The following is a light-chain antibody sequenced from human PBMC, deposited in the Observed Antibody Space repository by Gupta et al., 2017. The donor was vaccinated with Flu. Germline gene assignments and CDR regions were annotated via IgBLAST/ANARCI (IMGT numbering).Light chain of an antibody. CDR1: QSVSSSY. J-gene: IGKJ4*01. V-gene: IGKV3-20*01. CDR3: QQYGSSLLT. Sequence: IVLTQSLRPLSLSTGERATLSCRASQSVSSSYLAWYQQKPGQAPRLLIYGASSRATGIPDRFSGSGSGTDFTLTISRLEPEDFAVYYCQQYGSSLLTFGGGTKVEIK. CDR2: GAS.